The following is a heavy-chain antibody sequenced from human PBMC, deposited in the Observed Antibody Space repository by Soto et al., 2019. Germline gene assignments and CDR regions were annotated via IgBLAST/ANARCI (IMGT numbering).Heavy chain of an antibody. D-gene: IGHD2-2*01. Sequence: SETLSLTFAVYGGSFSAYYWSWIRQPPGKGLEWIGEINHSGGTSYNPSLKSRVTISVDTSXSQFSLKLTSVTAADRAVYYCAXXXXSGTTCYNPSLNSRGTIVVATSKNQISLRLSSVTAAETAVYYCANLIVVHSSYYHDYWGHGTLVTVPQ. CDR2: INHSGGT. J-gene: IGHJ4*01. CDR1: GGSFSAYY. CDR3: AXXXXSGTTCYNPSLNSRGTIVVATSKNQISLRLSSVTAAETAVYYCANLIVVHSSYYHDY. V-gene: IGHV4-34*01.